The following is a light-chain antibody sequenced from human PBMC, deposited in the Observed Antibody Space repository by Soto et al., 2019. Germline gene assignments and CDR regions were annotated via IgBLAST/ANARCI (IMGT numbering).Light chain of an antibody. CDR1: SNDVGGYNY. CDR3: SSYTSTSSVI. V-gene: IGLV2-14*03. Sequence: QSALTQPASVSGSPGQSITISCTGTSNDVGGYNYVSWYQQHPGEAPKLIIYDVSDRPSGVSNRFSGSKSADTASLTISGLQAEDEADYCCSSYTSTSSVIFGGGTKLTVL. CDR2: DVS. J-gene: IGLJ2*01.